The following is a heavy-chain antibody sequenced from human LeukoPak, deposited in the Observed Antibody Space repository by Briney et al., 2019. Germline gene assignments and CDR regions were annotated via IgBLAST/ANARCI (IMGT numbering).Heavy chain of an antibody. Sequence: GGSLSLSCAASGFTFNNYAMTWVRQAPWKGLEWVSAMSGSGDLTYYADSVKGRFTISRDNSKNTLYLQMNSLRAEDTAVYYCAKDSPEGEWLLNYWGQGTLVTVSS. CDR3: AKDSPEGEWLLNY. CDR1: GFTFNNYA. D-gene: IGHD3-3*01. CDR2: MSGSGDLT. V-gene: IGHV3-23*01. J-gene: IGHJ4*02.